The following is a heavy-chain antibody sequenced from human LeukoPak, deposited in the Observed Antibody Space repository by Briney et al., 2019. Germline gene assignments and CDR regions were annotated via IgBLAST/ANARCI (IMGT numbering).Heavy chain of an antibody. CDR1: EFTLNTYS. CDR2: ISSSGRYM. D-gene: IGHD3/OR15-3a*01. Sequence: GGSLRLSCAASEFTLNTYSMNWVRQAAGKGLEWVSSISSSGRYMYYADSVKGRFTISRDNAKNSLYLQMNGLRAEDTAVYYCARGGVGLLIIPGWEYDYYGLDVWGQGTTVTVSS. CDR3: ARGGVGLLIIPGWEYDYYGLDV. J-gene: IGHJ6*02. V-gene: IGHV3-21*06.